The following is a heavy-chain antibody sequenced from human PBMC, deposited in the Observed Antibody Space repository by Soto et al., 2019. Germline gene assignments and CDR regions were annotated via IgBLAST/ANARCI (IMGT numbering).Heavy chain of an antibody. V-gene: IGHV4-34*01. D-gene: IGHD7-27*01. J-gene: IGHJ4*02. CDR1: GGSFSGYC. CDR3: ARGLSRLGNFDY. Sequence: PSETMCLTCAVYGGSFSGYCWSWIRQPPGKGLEWIGEINHSGSTNYNPSLKSRVTISVDTSKNQFSLKLSSVTAADTAVYYCARGLSRLGNFDYWGQGTLVTVSS. CDR2: INHSGST.